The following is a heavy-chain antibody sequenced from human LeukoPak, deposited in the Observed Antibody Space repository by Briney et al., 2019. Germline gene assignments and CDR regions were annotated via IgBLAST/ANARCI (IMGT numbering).Heavy chain of an antibody. J-gene: IGHJ5*02. Sequence: SETLSLTCTVSGGSISPYFWSWIRQPPGKGLEWIGYISYSGSTNYNPSLKSRVTISVDTSKNQFSLQLSSVTAADTAVYYCARDDYRGVTNFDPWGQGTPVTVSS. CDR2: ISYSGST. D-gene: IGHD3-10*01. V-gene: IGHV4-59*01. CDR3: ARDDYRGVTNFDP. CDR1: GGSISPYF.